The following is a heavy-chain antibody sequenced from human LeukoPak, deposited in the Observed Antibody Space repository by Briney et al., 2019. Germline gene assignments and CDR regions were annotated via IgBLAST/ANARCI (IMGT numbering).Heavy chain of an antibody. CDR2: IYYSGST. D-gene: IGHD3-10*01. V-gene: IGHV4-39*07. J-gene: IGHJ5*02. CDR1: GGSISSSSYY. Sequence: PSETLSLTCTVSGGSISSSSYYWGWIRQPPGKGLEWIGSIYYSGSTNYNPSLKSRVTISVDTSKNQFSLKLSSVTAADTAVYYCARVTVRGVNGRFDPWGQGTLVTVSS. CDR3: ARVTVRGVNGRFDP.